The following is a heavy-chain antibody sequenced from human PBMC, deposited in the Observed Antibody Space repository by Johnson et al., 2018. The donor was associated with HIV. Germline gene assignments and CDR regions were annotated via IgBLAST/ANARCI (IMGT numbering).Heavy chain of an antibody. Sequence: QVQLVESGGGVVQPGRSLRLSCAASGFTFSSYAMHWVRQAPGKGLEWVANIKEDGSDKYYVDSVKGRFTISRDNSKNTLYLQMNSLRAGDTAVYYCAKPPWMGADAFDIWGQGTMVTVSS. D-gene: IGHD3-16*01. V-gene: IGHV3-33*06. J-gene: IGHJ3*02. CDR2: IKEDGSDK. CDR3: AKPPWMGADAFDI. CDR1: GFTFSSYA.